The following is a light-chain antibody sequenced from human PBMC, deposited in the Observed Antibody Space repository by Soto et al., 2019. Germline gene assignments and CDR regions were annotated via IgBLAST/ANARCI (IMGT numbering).Light chain of an antibody. V-gene: IGKV1-39*01. J-gene: IGKJ5*01. CDR3: QQSYSTPIT. CDR1: QSISSY. Sequence: ASVGDRVTITCRASQSISSYLNWYQQKPGKAPKLLIYAASSLQSGVPSRFSGSGSGTDFTLTISSLQPEDFATYYCQQSYSTPITFGQGTRLEIK. CDR2: AAS.